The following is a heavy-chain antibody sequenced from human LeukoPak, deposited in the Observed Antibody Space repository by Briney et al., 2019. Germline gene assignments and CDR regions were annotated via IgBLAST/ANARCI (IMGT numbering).Heavy chain of an antibody. J-gene: IGHJ4*02. CDR1: GFTFISYA. CDR3: AMAVIGSGWTLDY. CDR2: ISGSGGRT. D-gene: IGHD6-19*01. Sequence: GGSLRLSCAASGFTFISYAMSWVRQAPGKGLEWVSSISGSGGRTSYADSVQGRFTISRDDSKNTLYLELNSLRAEDAAVYFCAMAVIGSGWTLDYWGQGTLVTVS. V-gene: IGHV3-23*01.